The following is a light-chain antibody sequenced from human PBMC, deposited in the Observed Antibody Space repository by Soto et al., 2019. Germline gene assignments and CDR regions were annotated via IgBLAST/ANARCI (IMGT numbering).Light chain of an antibody. V-gene: IGLV2-23*01. CDR1: SXDVGRYNL. CDR3: CSYAGPRTYV. Sequence: QSALTQPASVSGSPGQSITISCTGTSXDVGRYNLVSWYQQHPGKAPKFIIYEGSRRPSGVSNRFSGSKSGNTASLTISGLQAEDEADYYCCSYAGPRTYVFGTGTKVTVL. J-gene: IGLJ1*01. CDR2: EGS.